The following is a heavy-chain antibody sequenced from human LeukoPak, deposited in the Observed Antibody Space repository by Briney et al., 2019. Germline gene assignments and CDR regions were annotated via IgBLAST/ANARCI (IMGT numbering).Heavy chain of an antibody. Sequence: PSETLSLTCTVSGDSISSGDYYWSWIRQPAGKGLEWIGRISSSGSTNYNPSLKSRVTISVDTSKNQFSLKLSSVTAADTAVFYCARQRWDMLRGVDYYYYMDVWAKGPRSPSP. CDR2: ISSSGST. J-gene: IGHJ6*03. CDR1: GDSISSGDYY. CDR3: ARQRWDMLRGVDYYYYMDV. D-gene: IGHD3-10*01. V-gene: IGHV4-61*02.